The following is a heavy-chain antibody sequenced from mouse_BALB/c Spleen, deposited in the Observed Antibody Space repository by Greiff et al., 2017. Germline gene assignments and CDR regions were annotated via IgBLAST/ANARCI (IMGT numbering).Heavy chain of an antibody. J-gene: IGHJ4*01. CDR3: ARKSGGNPYYYAMDY. V-gene: IGHV2-2*02. CDR1: GFSLTSYG. Sequence: VKVEESGPGLVQPSQSLSITCTVSGFSLTSYGVHWVRQSPGKGLEWLGVIWSGGSTDYNAAFISRLSISKDNSKSQVFFKMNSLQANDTAIYYCARKSGGNPYYYAMDYWGQGTSVTVSS. CDR2: IWSGGST. D-gene: IGHD2-1*01.